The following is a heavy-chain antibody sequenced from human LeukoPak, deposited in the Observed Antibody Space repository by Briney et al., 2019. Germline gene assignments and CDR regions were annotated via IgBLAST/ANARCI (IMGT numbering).Heavy chain of an antibody. D-gene: IGHD2-21*02. J-gene: IGHJ3*02. CDR1: GGSISSYY. Sequence: SETLSLTCTVSGGSISSYYWSWIRQPPGKGLEWIGYIYYSGSTNYNPSLKSRVTISVDTSKNQFSLKLSSVTAADTAVYYCATCGGDCFGAFDIWGQGTMVTVS. V-gene: IGHV4-59*01. CDR3: ATCGGDCFGAFDI. CDR2: IYYSGST.